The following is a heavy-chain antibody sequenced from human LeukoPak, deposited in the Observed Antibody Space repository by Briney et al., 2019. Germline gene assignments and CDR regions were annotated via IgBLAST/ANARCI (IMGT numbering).Heavy chain of an antibody. J-gene: IGHJ6*03. Sequence: GGSLRLSCAASGFTFSSYAMHWVRQAPGKGREWVAVISYDGSNKYYADSVKGRFTISRDNSKNTLYLQMNSLRAEDTAVYYCARKGLGYCSGGSRYSGWNYYYYYMDVWGKGTTVTVSS. CDR1: GFTFSSYA. D-gene: IGHD2-15*01. CDR2: ISYDGSNK. CDR3: ARKGLGYCSGGSRYSGWNYYYYYMDV. V-gene: IGHV3-30*01.